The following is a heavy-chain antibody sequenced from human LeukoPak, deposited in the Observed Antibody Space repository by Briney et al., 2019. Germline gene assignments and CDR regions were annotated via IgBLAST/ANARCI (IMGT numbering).Heavy chain of an antibody. J-gene: IGHJ5*02. CDR3: ARDQLATIPYNWFDP. CDR1: GFTFSSYW. V-gene: IGHV3-7*01. CDR2: IKQDGSEK. Sequence: GSLRLSCAASGFTFSSYWMSWVRQAPGKGLEWVANIKQDGSEKYYVDSVKGRFTISRDNAKNSLYLQMNSLRAEDTAVYYCARDQLATIPYNWFDPWGQGTLVTVSS. D-gene: IGHD1-26*01.